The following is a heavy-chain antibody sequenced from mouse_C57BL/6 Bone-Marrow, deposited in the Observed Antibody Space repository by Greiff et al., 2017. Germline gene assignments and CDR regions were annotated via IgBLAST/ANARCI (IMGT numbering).Heavy chain of an antibody. J-gene: IGHJ1*03. CDR3: AREALYYYGSSYDYFDV. Sequence: EVQLVESEGGLVQPGSSMKLSCTASGFTFSDYYMAWVRQVPEKGLEWVANINYDGSSTYYLDSLKSRFIISRDNAKNILYLQMSSLKSEDTATYYCAREALYYYGSSYDYFDVWGTGTTVTVSS. V-gene: IGHV5-16*01. CDR1: GFTFSDYY. D-gene: IGHD1-1*01. CDR2: INYDGSST.